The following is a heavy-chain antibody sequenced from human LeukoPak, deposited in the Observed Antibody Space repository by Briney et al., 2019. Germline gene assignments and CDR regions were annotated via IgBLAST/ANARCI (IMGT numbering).Heavy chain of an antibody. CDR1: GYTFTSYG. CDR3: ARDYCITTIVAIGY. Sequence: ASVKVSCKASGYTFTSYGISWVRQAPGQGLEWMRWISAYNGNTNYAQKLQGRVTMTTDTSTSTAYMELRSLRSDDTAVYYCARDYCITTIVAIGYWGRGTLVTVSS. J-gene: IGHJ4*02. V-gene: IGHV1-18*01. CDR2: ISAYNGNT. D-gene: IGHD3-22*01.